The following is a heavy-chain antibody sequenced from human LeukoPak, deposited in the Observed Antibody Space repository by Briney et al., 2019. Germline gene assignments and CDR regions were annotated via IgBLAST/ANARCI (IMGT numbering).Heavy chain of an antibody. CDR3: ARKTLQLWGYYFDY. CDR1: GGSISSYY. V-gene: IGHV4-4*07. J-gene: IGHJ4*02. Sequence: SETLSLTCTVSGGSISSYYWSWIRQPPGKGLEWIGRIYTSGSTNYNPSLKSRVTISVDTSKNQFSLKLSSVTAADTAVYYCARKTLQLWGYYFDYWGQGTLVTVSS. D-gene: IGHD5-18*01. CDR2: IYTSGST.